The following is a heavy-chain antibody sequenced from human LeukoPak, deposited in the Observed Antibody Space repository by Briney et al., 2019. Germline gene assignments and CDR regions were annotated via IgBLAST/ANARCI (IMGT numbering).Heavy chain of an antibody. D-gene: IGHD4-23*01. CDR2: ISYDGSNE. V-gene: IGHV3-30*03. CDR3: VGYGNNSGDWYFDL. J-gene: IGHJ2*01. CDR1: GFTFSRYG. Sequence: HPGGSLRLSCAASGFTFSRYGMHWVRQAPGKGLEWVAVISYDGSNEYYVDSVKGRFTISRDNSKNTLYLQMNRLRAEDTAVYYCVGYGNNSGDWYFDLWGRGTLVTVSS.